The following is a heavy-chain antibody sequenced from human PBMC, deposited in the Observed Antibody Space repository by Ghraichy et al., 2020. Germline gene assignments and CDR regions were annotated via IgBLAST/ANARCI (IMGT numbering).Heavy chain of an antibody. D-gene: IGHD3-16*01. CDR3: AKEWRTSKLLHDYYYGMDV. CDR1: GFTFSSYG. V-gene: IGHV3-30*02. CDR2: IRYDGSNK. J-gene: IGHJ6*02. Sequence: GESLNISCAASGFTFSSYGMHWVRQAPGKGLEWVAFIRYDGSNKYYADSVKGRFTISRDNSKNTLYLQMNSLRAEDTAVYYCAKEWRTSKLLHDYYYGMDVWGQGTTVTVSS.